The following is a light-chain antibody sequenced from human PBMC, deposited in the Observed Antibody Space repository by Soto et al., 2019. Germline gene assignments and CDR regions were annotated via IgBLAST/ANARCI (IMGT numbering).Light chain of an antibody. CDR1: NSNIGSNT. V-gene: IGLV1-44*01. Sequence: QSVLTQPPSASGTPGQRVTVSCSGSNSNIGSNTVNWYQQLPGTAPKLLIYSNNQRPSGVPDRFSGSNSGTSASLAISGLQSEDEADYYCAAWDDSLNGYVFGTGTKVTVL. J-gene: IGLJ1*01. CDR2: SNN. CDR3: AAWDDSLNGYV.